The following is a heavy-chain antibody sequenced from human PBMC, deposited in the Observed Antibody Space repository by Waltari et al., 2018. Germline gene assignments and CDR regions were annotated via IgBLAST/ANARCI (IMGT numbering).Heavy chain of an antibody. J-gene: IGHJ6*03. CDR1: GFTFSSYS. Sequence: EVQLVESGGGLVQPGGSLRLSCAASGFTFSSYSMNWVRPAPGKGLEWVSYISSSSSSTIYYADSVKGRFTISRDNAKNSLYLQMNSLRAEDTAVYYCAREGLLWFRECWCMDVWGKGTTVTVSS. V-gene: IGHV3-48*04. CDR3: AREGLLWFRECWCMDV. CDR2: ISSSSSSTI. D-gene: IGHD3-10*01.